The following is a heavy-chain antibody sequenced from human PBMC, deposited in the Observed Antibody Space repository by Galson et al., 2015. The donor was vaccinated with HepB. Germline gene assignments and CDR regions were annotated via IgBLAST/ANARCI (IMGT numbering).Heavy chain of an antibody. CDR2: ISYDGSNK. CDR1: GFTFSSYA. Sequence: SLRLSCAASGFTFSSYAMHWVRQAPGKGLEWVAVISYDGSNKYYADSVKGRFTISRDNSKNTLYLQMNSLRAEDTAVYYCARSNPLTMIVVAGREGGMDVWGQGTTVTVSS. V-gene: IGHV3-30-3*01. CDR3: ARSNPLTMIVVAGREGGMDV. D-gene: IGHD3-22*01. J-gene: IGHJ6*02.